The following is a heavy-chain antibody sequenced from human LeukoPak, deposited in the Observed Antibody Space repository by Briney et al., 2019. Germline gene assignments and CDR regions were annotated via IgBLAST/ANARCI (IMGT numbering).Heavy chain of an antibody. Sequence: PGGSLRLSCTASGFTVSSNYMTWVRQAPGKGLEWVSVIYSSGSTYYADSVKGRFTISRDNSKNTLYLQMNSLGAEDTAVYYCARRGVVITTWYFDLWGRGTLVTVSS. V-gene: IGHV3-53*01. CDR3: ARRGVVITTWYFDL. J-gene: IGHJ2*01. CDR2: IYSSGST. D-gene: IGHD3-22*01. CDR1: GFTVSSNY.